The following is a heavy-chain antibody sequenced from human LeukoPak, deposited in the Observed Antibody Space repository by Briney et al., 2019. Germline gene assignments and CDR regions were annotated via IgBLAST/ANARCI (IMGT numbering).Heavy chain of an antibody. CDR2: IYYSGST. CDR3: ARDQASREVAAAGNYYYGMDV. D-gene: IGHD6-13*01. Sequence: SETLSLTCTVSGGSISSGGYYWSWIRQHPGKGLEWIGYIYYSGSTYYNPSLKSRVTISVDTSKNQFSLKLSSVTAADTAVYYCARDQASREVAAAGNYYYGMDVWGQGTTVTVSS. V-gene: IGHV4-30-4*08. CDR1: GGSISSGGYY. J-gene: IGHJ6*02.